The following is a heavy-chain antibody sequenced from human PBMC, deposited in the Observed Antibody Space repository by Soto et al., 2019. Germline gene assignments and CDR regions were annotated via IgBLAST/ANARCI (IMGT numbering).Heavy chain of an antibody. Sequence: WGSLRLSCVASGFTFSSYAMSWVRQAPGKGLEWVSTISGSGGGSTYYADSVKGRFTISRDNSKNTLYLQMNSLRAEDTAVYYCAKVTYYYDTSVYYYFDYWGQGTQVTVSS. CDR3: AKVTYYYDTSVYYYFDY. D-gene: IGHD3-22*01. CDR1: GFTFSSYA. V-gene: IGHV3-23*01. CDR2: ISGSGGGST. J-gene: IGHJ4*02.